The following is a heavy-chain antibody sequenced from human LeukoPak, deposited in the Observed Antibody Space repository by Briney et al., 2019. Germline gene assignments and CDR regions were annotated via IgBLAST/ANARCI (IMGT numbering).Heavy chain of an antibody. D-gene: IGHD3-3*01. CDR3: GRETDFGVVTN. CDR1: GDSVSSNGAS. CDR2: TYYRSQQWHS. Sequence: PSQTLSLTCAISGDSVSSNGASWNWIRQSPSRGLEWLGRTYYRSQQWHSDYAPSVKGRITLNPDTSKNQFSLQLNSMTPEDTAVYCCGRETDFGVVTNWGQGTLVTVSS. J-gene: IGHJ4*02. V-gene: IGHV6-1*01.